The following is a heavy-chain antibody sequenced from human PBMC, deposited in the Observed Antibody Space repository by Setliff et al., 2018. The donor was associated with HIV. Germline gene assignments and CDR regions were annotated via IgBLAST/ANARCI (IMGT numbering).Heavy chain of an antibody. Sequence: GGSLRLSCAASGFTFDDYAMHWVRQAPGKGLEWVSGINWSSRNMGYADSVKGRFTISRDNSKNTLYLQMNSLRDEDTAVYYCAKDLGQHLAFDYWGQGTLVTVSS. CDR2: INWSSRNM. D-gene: IGHD6-13*01. J-gene: IGHJ4*02. CDR1: GFTFDDYA. V-gene: IGHV3-9*01. CDR3: AKDLGQHLAFDY.